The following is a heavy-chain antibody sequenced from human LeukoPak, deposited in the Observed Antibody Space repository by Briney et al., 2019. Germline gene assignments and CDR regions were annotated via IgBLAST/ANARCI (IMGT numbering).Heavy chain of an antibody. CDR3: AKGGTSSGWKN. D-gene: IGHD6-19*01. V-gene: IGHV3-23*01. CDR1: GFTFSSYG. CDR2: ISGSGGST. Sequence: PGGSVRLSCAASGFTFSSYGMSWVRQAPGKGLEWVSAISGSGGSTYYSDAVKGRFTISRDNSKNTLYLQMNSLRAEDTAVYYCAKGGTSSGWKNWGQGTLVTVSS. J-gene: IGHJ4*02.